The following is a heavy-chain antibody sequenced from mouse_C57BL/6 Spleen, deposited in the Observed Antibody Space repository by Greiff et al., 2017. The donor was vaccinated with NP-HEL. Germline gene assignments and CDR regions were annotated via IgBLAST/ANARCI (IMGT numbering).Heavy chain of an antibody. J-gene: IGHJ4*01. V-gene: IGHV5-9-1*02. CDR3: TRDGGYGNYFYAMDY. CDR1: GFTFSSYA. D-gene: IGHD2-1*01. CDR2: ISSGGDYI. Sequence: EVKLQESGEGLVKPGGSLKLSCAASGFTFSSYAMSWVRQTPEKRLEWVAYISSGGDYIYYADTVKGRFTISRDNARNTLYLQMSSLKSEDTAMYYCTRDGGYGNYFYAMDYWGQGTSVTVSS.